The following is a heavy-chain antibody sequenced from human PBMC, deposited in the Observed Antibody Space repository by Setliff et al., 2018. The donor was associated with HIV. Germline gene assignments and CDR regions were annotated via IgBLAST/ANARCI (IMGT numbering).Heavy chain of an antibody. V-gene: IGHV4-39*01. CDR2: IYYSGST. J-gene: IGHJ3*02. CDR1: GGSISSSSYY. Sequence: SETLSLTCTVSGGSISSSSYYWGWIRQPPGKGLEWIGSIYYSGSTYYNPSLKSRVTISVDTSKNQFSLNLTSVTAADTAVYYCAKTVVGDSYALPNDAFDIWGQGTMVTVSS. CDR3: AKTVVGDSYALPNDAFDI. D-gene: IGHD3-16*01.